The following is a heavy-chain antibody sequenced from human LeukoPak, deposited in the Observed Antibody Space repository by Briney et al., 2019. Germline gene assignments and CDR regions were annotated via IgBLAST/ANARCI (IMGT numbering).Heavy chain of an antibody. CDR1: GFTFSSYE. Sequence: GGSLRLSCAASGFTFSSYEMNWVRQAPGEGLEWVSYISSSGSTIYYADSVKGRFTISRDNAKNSLYLQMNSLRAEDTAVYYCVSQQLVRVYWGQGTLVTVSS. V-gene: IGHV3-48*03. D-gene: IGHD6-13*01. CDR2: ISSSGSTI. J-gene: IGHJ4*02. CDR3: VSQQLVRVY.